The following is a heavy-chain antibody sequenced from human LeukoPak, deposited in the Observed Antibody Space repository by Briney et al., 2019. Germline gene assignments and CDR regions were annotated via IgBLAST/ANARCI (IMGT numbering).Heavy chain of an antibody. CDR2: IYTSGST. CDR3: ARGPYSYDSSGAFDI. J-gene: IGHJ3*02. D-gene: IGHD3-22*01. Sequence: SETLSLTCTVSGGSISSYYWSWIRQPAGKGLEWIGRIYTSGSTNYNPSLKSRVTISVDTSKNQFSLKLSSVTAADTAVYFCARGPYSYDSSGAFDIWSQGTMVTVSS. CDR1: GGSISSYY. V-gene: IGHV4-4*07.